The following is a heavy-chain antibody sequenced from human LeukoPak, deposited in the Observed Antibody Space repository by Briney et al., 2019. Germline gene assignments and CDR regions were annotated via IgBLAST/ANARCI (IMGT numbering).Heavy chain of an antibody. J-gene: IGHJ4*02. CDR1: GFTFSSYG. CDR2: IRFDGSNK. Sequence: GGSLRLSCAASGFTFSSYGMHWVRQAPGKGLEWVAFIRFDGSNKYYTDSVKGRFTLSRDNSKNTLYLQINSLRAEDTAVYYCAKRGLLWGQGTLVTVSS. D-gene: IGHD3-10*01. V-gene: IGHV3-30*02. CDR3: AKRGLL.